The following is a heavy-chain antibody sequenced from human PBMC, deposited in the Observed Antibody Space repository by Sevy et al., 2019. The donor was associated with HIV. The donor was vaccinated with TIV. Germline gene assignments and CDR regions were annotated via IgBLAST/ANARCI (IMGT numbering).Heavy chain of an antibody. J-gene: IGHJ6*02. CDR2: IKSKTDGGTA. CDR1: GFTFNYAW. Sequence: GGSLRLSCAASGFTFNYAWMSWVRQAPGKGLEWVGRIKSKTDGGTADYAAHVKGRFTISRDDSENTLYLKMNSLKTEDTAGYYCASVVKNDFWDGHVNYYGLDVWGQGTTVTVSS. V-gene: IGHV3-15*01. CDR3: ASVVKNDFWDGHVNYYGLDV. D-gene: IGHD3-3*01.